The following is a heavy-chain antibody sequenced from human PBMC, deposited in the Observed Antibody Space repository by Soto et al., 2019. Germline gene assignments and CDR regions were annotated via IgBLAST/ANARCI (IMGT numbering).Heavy chain of an antibody. J-gene: IGHJ4*02. CDR1: GFTFSSYA. CDR2: INPGGDYT. Sequence: VGSLRLSCAASGFTFSSYAMSWVRQAPGKGLEWVSVINPGGDYTNYADSVKGRFTISRDNFKNTLFLQMNNLRAEDTAVYYCAKDRGDAYWGRGTLVTVSS. D-gene: IGHD4-17*01. CDR3: AKDRGDAY. V-gene: IGHV3-23*01.